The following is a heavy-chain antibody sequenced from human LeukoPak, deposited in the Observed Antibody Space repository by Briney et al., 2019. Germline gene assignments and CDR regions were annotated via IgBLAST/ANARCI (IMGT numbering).Heavy chain of an antibody. CDR2: IYYSGST. CDR1: GGSISSYY. CDR3: ARDQGLNTMVRGVIGNV. J-gene: IGHJ6*04. D-gene: IGHD3-10*01. V-gene: IGHV4-59*12. Sequence: SSETLSLTCTVSGGSISSYYWSWIRQPPGKGLEWIGYIYYSGSTNYNPSLKSRATISVDTSKNQFSLKLSSVTAADTAVYYCARDQGLNTMVRGVIGNVWGKGTTVTISS.